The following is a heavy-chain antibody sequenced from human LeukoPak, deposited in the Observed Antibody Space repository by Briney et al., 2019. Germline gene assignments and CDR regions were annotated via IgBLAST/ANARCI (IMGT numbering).Heavy chain of an antibody. J-gene: IGHJ4*02. Sequence: GGSLRLSCTASGFTFSSYAMNWVRQAPGKGLEWVSGIGAGGTFTYYADSVKGRFTIFRDNSRNTLYLQMNSLRADDTAVYYCARRDSSGLLDYWGQGTLVTVSS. CDR3: ARRDSSGLLDY. D-gene: IGHD3-22*01. CDR1: GFTFSSYA. V-gene: IGHV3-23*01. CDR2: IGAGGTFT.